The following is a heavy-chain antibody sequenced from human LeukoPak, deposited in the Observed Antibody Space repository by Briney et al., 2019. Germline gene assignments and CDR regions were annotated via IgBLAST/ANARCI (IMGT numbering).Heavy chain of an antibody. CDR1: GGSISSYY. CDR3: ARGRELRAFDI. V-gene: IGHV4-59*08. Sequence: SETLSLTCTVSGGSISSYYWSWIRQPPGKGLEWIGYIYYSGSTKYNPSLKSRITISVDTSKNQFSLKLSSVTAADTAVYYCARGRELRAFDIWGQGTMVTVSS. J-gene: IGHJ3*02. D-gene: IGHD1-1*01. CDR2: IYYSGST.